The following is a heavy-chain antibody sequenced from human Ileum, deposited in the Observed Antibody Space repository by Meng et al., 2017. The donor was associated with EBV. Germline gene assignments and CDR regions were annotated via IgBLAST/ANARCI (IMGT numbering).Heavy chain of an antibody. Sequence: QVQLVQSGLALKKPGASVRISCKASGYTFTTYGMNWVRQAPGQGLEWMGWINTNTGKPTYAQGLTGRFVFSLDTSVSTAYLQISSLKAEDTAVYYCARDSEAADYWGQGTLVTVSS. V-gene: IGHV7-4-1*02. CDR3: ARDSEAADY. J-gene: IGHJ4*02. D-gene: IGHD6-25*01. CDR2: INTNTGKP. CDR1: GYTFTTYG.